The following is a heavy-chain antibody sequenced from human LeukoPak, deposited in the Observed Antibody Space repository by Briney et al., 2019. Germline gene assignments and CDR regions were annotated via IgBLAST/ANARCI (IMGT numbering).Heavy chain of an antibody. V-gene: IGHV6-1*01. CDR1: GDSVSSNTAA. CDR2: TFYRSKWSK. CDR3: VRGMGHTHGLYYFDY. Sequence: SQTLSLTCAISGDSVSSNTAAWNWIRQSPSRGLEWLGRTFYRSKWSKEYAVSVKSRITINPDTSKNQFSLQLNSVTPEDTAVYYCVRGMGHTHGLYYFDYWGQGTLVTFSS. D-gene: IGHD1-26*01. J-gene: IGHJ4*02.